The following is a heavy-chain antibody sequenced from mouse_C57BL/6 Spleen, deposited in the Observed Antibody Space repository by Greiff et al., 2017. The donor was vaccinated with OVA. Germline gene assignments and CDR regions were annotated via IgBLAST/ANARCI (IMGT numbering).Heavy chain of an antibody. Sequence: VQLVESGAELVRPGTSVKMSCKASGYTFTNYWIGWAKQRPGHGLEWIGDIYPGGGYTNYNEKFKGKATLTADKSSSTAYMQFSSLTSEDSAIYYCARGSYYSNYVGYFDVWGTGTTVTVSS. CDR1: GYTFTNYW. D-gene: IGHD2-5*01. CDR3: ARGSYYSNYVGYFDV. J-gene: IGHJ1*03. V-gene: IGHV1-63*01. CDR2: IYPGGGYT.